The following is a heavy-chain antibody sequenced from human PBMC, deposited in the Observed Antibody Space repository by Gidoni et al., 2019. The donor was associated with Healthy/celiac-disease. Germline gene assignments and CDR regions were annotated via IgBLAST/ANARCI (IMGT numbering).Heavy chain of an antibody. CDR2: FAPEDGET. CDR3: ATGYCSGGSCYSPYNGFDP. V-gene: IGHV1-24*01. D-gene: IGHD2-15*01. J-gene: IGHJ5*02. Sequence: QVQLVQSGAALKTPGSSVTVSCKFSGYPLPHFSIHWVRQAPGKGLEWMGGFAPEDGETIYAQKFQGRVTMTDDTSTDTAYMEMSSLRSEDTAVYYCATGYCSGGSCYSPYNGFDPWGQGTLVTVSS. CDR1: GYPLPHFS.